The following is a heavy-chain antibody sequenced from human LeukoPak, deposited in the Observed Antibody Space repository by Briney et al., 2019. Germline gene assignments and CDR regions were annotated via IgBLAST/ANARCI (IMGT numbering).Heavy chain of an antibody. J-gene: IGHJ4*02. CDR1: GGSISSYY. D-gene: IGHD6-13*01. CDR3: ARFPAGYSRKGFDY. CDR2: IYYGGST. Sequence: PSETLSLTCTVSGGSISSYYWSWIRQPPGKGLEWIGYIYYGGSTNYNPSLKSRVTISVDTSKNQFSLKLSSVTAADTAVYYCARFPAGYSRKGFDYWGQGTLVTVSS. V-gene: IGHV4-59*01.